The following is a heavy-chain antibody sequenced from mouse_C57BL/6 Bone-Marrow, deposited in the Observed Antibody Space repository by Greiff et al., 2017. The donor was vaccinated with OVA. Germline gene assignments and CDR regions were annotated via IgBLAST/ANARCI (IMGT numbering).Heavy chain of an antibody. Sequence: QVQLKQSGAELAKPGASVKLSCKASGYTFTSYWMHWVKQRPGQGLEWIGYINPSSGYTKYNQKFKDKATLTADKSSSTAYMQLSSLAYEDSAVYYCAGGGWWWYFDVWGTGTTVTVSS. V-gene: IGHV1-7*01. CDR2: INPSSGYT. D-gene: IGHD1-1*02. CDR3: AGGGWWWYFDV. CDR1: GYTFTSYW. J-gene: IGHJ1*03.